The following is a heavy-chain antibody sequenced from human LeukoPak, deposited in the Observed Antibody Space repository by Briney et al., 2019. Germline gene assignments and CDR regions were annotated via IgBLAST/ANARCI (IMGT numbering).Heavy chain of an antibody. CDR1: GFTFSSYS. CDR3: ARSLAYYDILTGYYYYYYYGMDV. J-gene: IGHJ6*04. V-gene: IGHV3-21*01. Sequence: GGSLRLSCAASGFTFSSYSMNWVRQAPGKGLEWVSSISSSSSYIYYADSVKGRFTIFRDNAKNSLYLQMNSLRAEDTAVYYCARSLAYYDILTGYYYYYYYGMDVWGKGTTVTVSS. D-gene: IGHD3-9*01. CDR2: ISSSSSYI.